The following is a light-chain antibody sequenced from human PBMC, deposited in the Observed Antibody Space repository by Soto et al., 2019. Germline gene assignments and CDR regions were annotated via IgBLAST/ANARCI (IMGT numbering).Light chain of an antibody. CDR3: PHYTSWPIT. V-gene: IGKV3D-15*01. J-gene: IGKJ5*01. Sequence: EIGMTLSPATLVVSRGERATLSCRASQSIDRDLAWYVQKPGQAPRRVMYGASTWGTGVPPRFTGRGTGTDFTRPRCRLHSEDALLYYSPHYTSWPITSREGTRLEI. CDR1: QSIDRD. CDR2: GAS.